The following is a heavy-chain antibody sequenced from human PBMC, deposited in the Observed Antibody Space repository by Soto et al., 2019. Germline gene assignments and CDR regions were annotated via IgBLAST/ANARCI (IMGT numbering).Heavy chain of an antibody. CDR1: GVPFSSYT. J-gene: IGHJ3*02. V-gene: IGHV1-69*04. Sequence: GASVKVSCKASGVPFSSYTISWEQQAPGKGLEWMGRIIAILGIANYAQKFQGRVTITAEKSTSTAYMELSSLRSEDTAVYYCARDDYGGNLDAFDIWGQGTMVTVSS. D-gene: IGHD4-17*01. CDR2: IIAILGIA. CDR3: ARDDYGGNLDAFDI.